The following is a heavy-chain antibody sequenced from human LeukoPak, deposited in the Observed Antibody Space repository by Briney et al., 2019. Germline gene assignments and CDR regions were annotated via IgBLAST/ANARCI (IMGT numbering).Heavy chain of an antibody. CDR3: ARVGPLLRSTLYALDV. CDR2: TYYRSKWNN. J-gene: IGHJ6*02. CDR1: GDSVSSNSAA. D-gene: IGHD3-3*01. V-gene: IGHV6-1*01. Sequence: SQTLSLTCAISGDSVSSNSAAWNWIRQSPSRGLEWLGRTYYRSKWNNDYAVSVKSRITINADTSKNQFSLHLKSVTPEDTAVYFCARVGPLLRSTLYALDVWGQGTTVTASS.